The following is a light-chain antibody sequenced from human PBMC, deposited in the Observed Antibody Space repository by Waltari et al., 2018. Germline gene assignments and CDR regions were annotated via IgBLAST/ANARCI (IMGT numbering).Light chain of an antibody. J-gene: IGKJ1*01. Sequence: DVQMTQSPSTLSASVGDRVTITCRASQSVSDWVAWYQQKPGKAPKLLIYKSSYLQDGVPSRFSGSASRTEFTLTIASLQADDFATYYCQQCHSFPKTFGQGTK. V-gene: IGKV1-5*03. CDR2: KSS. CDR3: QQCHSFPKT. CDR1: QSVSDW.